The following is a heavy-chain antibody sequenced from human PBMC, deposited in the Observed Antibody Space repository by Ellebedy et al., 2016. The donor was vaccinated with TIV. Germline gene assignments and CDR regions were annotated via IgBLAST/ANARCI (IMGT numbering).Heavy chain of an antibody. Sequence: GESLKISCVASGFTFDDYGMSWVRQAPGKGLEWVSGINWNGGNTGYADSVKGRFTISRDNAKNSLYLQMNSLRAEDTAVFYCARELAAAGFFDYWGQGTLVTVSS. CDR3: ARELAAAGFFDY. CDR1: GFTFDDYG. CDR2: INWNGGNT. V-gene: IGHV3-20*04. J-gene: IGHJ4*02. D-gene: IGHD6-13*01.